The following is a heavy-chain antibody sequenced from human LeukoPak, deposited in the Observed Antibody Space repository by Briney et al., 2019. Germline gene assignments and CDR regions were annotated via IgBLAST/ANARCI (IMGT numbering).Heavy chain of an antibody. J-gene: IGHJ5*02. CDR3: AREIVVVPAAEIYWFDP. CDR2: IYYSGST. D-gene: IGHD2-2*01. V-gene: IGHV4-39*07. CDR1: GGSISSSSYY. Sequence: SETLSLTCTVSGGSISSSSYYWGWIRQPPGKGLEWIGSIYYSGSTYYNPSLKSRVTISVDTSKNQFSLKLSSATAADTAVYYCAREIVVVPAAEIYWFDPWGQGTLVTVSS.